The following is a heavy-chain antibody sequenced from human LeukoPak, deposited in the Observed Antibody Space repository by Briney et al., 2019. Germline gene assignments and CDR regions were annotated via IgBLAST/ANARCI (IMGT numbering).Heavy chain of an antibody. J-gene: IGHJ4*02. CDR3: ARGNGYY. Sequence: ASVKVSCKASGSTFTTYNIHWVRQAPGQGLEWMGRIYAGSSSTIYAQKFQGRVTITRDTSTSTVYMELSSLRSEDTAVYYCARGNGYYWGQGTLVTVSS. CDR1: GSTFTTYN. D-gene: IGHD6-19*01. CDR2: IYAGSSST. V-gene: IGHV1-46*01.